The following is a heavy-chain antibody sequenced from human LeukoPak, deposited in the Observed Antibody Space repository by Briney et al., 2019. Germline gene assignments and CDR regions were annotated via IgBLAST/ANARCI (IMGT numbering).Heavy chain of an antibody. J-gene: IGHJ3*02. Sequence: GGSLRLSCAASGFTFSSYSMNWVRQAPGKGLGWVSYISSSSSTIYYADSVKGRFTISRDNAKNSLYLQMNSLRAEDTAVYYCARLRSGYGDLRRAFDIWGQGTMVTVSS. CDR1: GFTFSSYS. CDR2: ISSSSSTI. D-gene: IGHD4-17*01. CDR3: ARLRSGYGDLRRAFDI. V-gene: IGHV3-48*04.